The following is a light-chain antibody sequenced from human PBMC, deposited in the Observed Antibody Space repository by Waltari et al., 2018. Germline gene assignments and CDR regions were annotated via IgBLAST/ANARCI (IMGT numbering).Light chain of an antibody. V-gene: IGKV1-9*01. CDR2: AAS. J-gene: IGKJ4*01. Sequence: QLTQSPSLSASVGDRVTITCRASEAISAFLAWFQQKPEKAPELLIFAASNLQSGVPSRFSGSGSGTDFTLTISSLQPEDFATYYCQHIKNFPLSFGGGTKVEIK. CDR1: EAISAF. CDR3: QHIKNFPLS.